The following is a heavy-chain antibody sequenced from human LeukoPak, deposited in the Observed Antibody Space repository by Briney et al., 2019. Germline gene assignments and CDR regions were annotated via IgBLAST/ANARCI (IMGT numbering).Heavy chain of an antibody. V-gene: IGHV3-53*01. Sequence: GGSLRLSCAASGVTVSSNYMSWVRQAPGKGLEWVSVIYSGGSTYYADPVKGRFTISRDNSKNTLYLQMNSLRAEDTAVYYCASPASGTGDAFDIWGQGTMVTVSS. CDR1: GVTVSSNY. CDR2: IYSGGST. J-gene: IGHJ3*02. D-gene: IGHD6-13*01. CDR3: ASPASGTGDAFDI.